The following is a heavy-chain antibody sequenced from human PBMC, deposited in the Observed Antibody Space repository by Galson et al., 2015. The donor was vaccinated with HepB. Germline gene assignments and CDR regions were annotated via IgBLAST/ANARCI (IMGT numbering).Heavy chain of an antibody. Sequence: SLRLSCAASGFTVSSNYMSWVRQAPGKGLEWVSVIYSGGSTYYADSVKGRLTISRDNSKNTLYLQMNSLRAEDTAVYYCARDLSLWGVTTRRSNRMDVWGQGTTVTVSS. CDR1: GFTVSSNY. D-gene: IGHD4-17*01. CDR3: ARDLSLWGVTTRRSNRMDV. V-gene: IGHV3-66*01. J-gene: IGHJ6*02. CDR2: IYSGGST.